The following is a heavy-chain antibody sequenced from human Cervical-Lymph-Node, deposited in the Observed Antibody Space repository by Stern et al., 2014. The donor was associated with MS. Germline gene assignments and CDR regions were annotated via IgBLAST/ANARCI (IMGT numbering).Heavy chain of an antibody. CDR3: GNGDYGKYDAFDI. J-gene: IGHJ3*02. D-gene: IGHD4-17*01. CDR1: GFTFSSYS. V-gene: IGHV3-21*01. CDR2: ISSSSSYI. Sequence: EDQLVESGGGLVKPGGSLRLSCAASGFTFSSYSMNWVRQAPGTGLEWVSSISSSSSYIYYADSVKGRFTISRDNAKNSLYLQMNSLRAEDTAVYYCGNGDYGKYDAFDIWGQGTMVTVSS.